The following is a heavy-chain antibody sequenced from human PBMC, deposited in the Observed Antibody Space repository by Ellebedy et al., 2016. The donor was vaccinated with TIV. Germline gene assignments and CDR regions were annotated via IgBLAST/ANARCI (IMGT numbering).Heavy chain of an antibody. Sequence: PGGSLRLSCTASGFTFRLYSMNWVRQAPGKGLEWISHISGNSGGEDVIYEADSVKGRFTISRDNARKSLHLQMSTLRAEDTAIYYCVRDFGGGTTVPGDLWGQGTLVTVSS. CDR2: ISGNSGGEDVI. CDR3: VRDFGGGTTVPGDL. V-gene: IGHV3-48*04. D-gene: IGHD1/OR15-1a*01. J-gene: IGHJ4*02. CDR1: GFTFRLYS.